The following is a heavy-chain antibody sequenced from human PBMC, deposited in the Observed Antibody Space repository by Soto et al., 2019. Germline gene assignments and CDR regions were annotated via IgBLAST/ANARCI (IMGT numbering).Heavy chain of an antibody. CDR2: MNPNSGNT. J-gene: IGHJ3*02. Sequence: ASVKVSCKASGYTFTSYDINWVRQATGQGLEWMGWMNPNSGNTGYAQKFQGRVTMTRNTSISTAYMELSSLRSEDTAVYYCARRSIATRRGAFDIWGQRTMVTVSS. CDR3: ARRSIATRRGAFDI. CDR1: GYTFTSYD. D-gene: IGHD6-6*01. V-gene: IGHV1-8*01.